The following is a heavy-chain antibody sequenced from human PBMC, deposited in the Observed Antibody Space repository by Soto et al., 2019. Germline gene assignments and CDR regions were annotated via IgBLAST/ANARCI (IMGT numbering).Heavy chain of an antibody. CDR3: ARHQREDASRKIDC. Sequence: EVQLVQSGTEVKKPGESLKISCQGSGYSFTSNWIGWVRQMPGKGLEWMGIINPADSDIKYSPSFQGQVTISADKSIGTAYLQWSSLKASDTAMYYCARHQREDASRKIDCWGQGTLVNVSA. V-gene: IGHV5-51*01. CDR2: INPADSDI. D-gene: IGHD3-16*01. J-gene: IGHJ4*02. CDR1: GYSFTSNW.